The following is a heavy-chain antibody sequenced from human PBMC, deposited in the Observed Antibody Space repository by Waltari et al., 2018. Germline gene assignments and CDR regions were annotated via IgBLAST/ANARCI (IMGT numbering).Heavy chain of an antibody. Sequence: QVQLVESGGGVVQPGRSLRLSCAASGFTFSSYAMHWVGQAPGKGLEWVAVISYDGSNKYYADSVKGRFTISRDNSKNTLYLQMNSLRAEDTAVYYCARDEIKERYDFWSGYYPFDYWGQGTLVTVSS. CDR3: ARDEIKERYDFWSGYYPFDY. D-gene: IGHD3-3*01. J-gene: IGHJ4*02. V-gene: IGHV3-30*01. CDR1: GFTFSSYA. CDR2: ISYDGSNK.